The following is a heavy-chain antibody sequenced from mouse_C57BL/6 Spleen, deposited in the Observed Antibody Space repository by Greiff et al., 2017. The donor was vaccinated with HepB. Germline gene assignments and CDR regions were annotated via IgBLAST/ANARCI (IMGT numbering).Heavy chain of an antibody. D-gene: IGHD1-1*01. CDR1: GYTFTSYG. CDR3: ARRTVVAKGY. V-gene: IGHV1-81*01. J-gene: IGHJ2*01. CDR2: IYPRSGNT. Sequence: VMLVESGAELARPGASVKLSCKASGYTFTSYGISWVKQRTGQGLEWIGEIYPRSGNTYYNEKFKGKATLTADKSSSTAYMELRSLTSEDSAVYFCARRTVVAKGYWGQGTTLTVSS.